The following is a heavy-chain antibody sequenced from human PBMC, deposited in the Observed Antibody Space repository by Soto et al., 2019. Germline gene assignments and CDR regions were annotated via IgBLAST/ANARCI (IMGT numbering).Heavy chain of an antibody. CDR3: ATMGTPVTGLYYFDY. J-gene: IGHJ4*02. V-gene: IGHV4-30-4*01. Sequence: SETLSLTCTVSGGSISSGKYYWSWIRQPPGKGLEWIGFISYSGTTHYSASLRSRVSISVDTSKNQFSLDLSSVTAADTAVYYCATMGTPVTGLYYFDYWGQGTLVTVS. D-gene: IGHD4-17*01. CDR1: GGSISSGKYY. CDR2: ISYSGTT.